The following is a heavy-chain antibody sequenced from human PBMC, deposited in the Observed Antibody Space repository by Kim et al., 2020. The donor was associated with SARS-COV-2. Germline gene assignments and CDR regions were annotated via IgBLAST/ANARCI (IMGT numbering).Heavy chain of an antibody. Sequence: ASVKVSCKVSGYTLTELSMHWVRQAPGKGLEWMGGFDPEDGETIYAQKFQGRVTMTEDTSTDTAYMELSSLRSEDTAVYYCATVGSSSKDYYYYGMDVWGQGTTVTVSS. CDR2: FDPEDGET. D-gene: IGHD6-6*01. CDR1: GYTLTELS. J-gene: IGHJ6*02. CDR3: ATVGSSSKDYYYYGMDV. V-gene: IGHV1-24*01.